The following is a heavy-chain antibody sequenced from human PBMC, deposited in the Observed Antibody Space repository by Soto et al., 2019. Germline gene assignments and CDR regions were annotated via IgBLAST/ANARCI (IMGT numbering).Heavy chain of an antibody. V-gene: IGHV4-34*01. D-gene: IGHD3-22*01. J-gene: IGHJ4*02. CDR2: INHGGAT. CDR1: GGPFSDFH. Sequence: SETLSLTCAVYGGPFSDFHWTWIRQPPGKGLEWIGEINHGGATNYNPSLKSRVTISVDTAKNQFSLKLRSVTAADTAVYYCARGRQDITLIVVVFPGASYFLDSWGQGTLVTVS. CDR3: ARGRQDITLIVVVFPGASYFLDS.